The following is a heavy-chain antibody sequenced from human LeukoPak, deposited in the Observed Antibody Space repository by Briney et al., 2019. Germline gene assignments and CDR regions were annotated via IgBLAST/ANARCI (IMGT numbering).Heavy chain of an antibody. V-gene: IGHV4-4*07. CDR1: GVSISSYF. D-gene: IGHD3-10*01. Sequence: SETLSLTCTVSGVSISSYFWSWIRQPAGKGLEWIGRIFTSESTNYNPSLKSRVTMSVDTSKNQFSLKLSSVTAADTAVYYCASSSTDYYGSGSYYYWGQGTLVTVSS. J-gene: IGHJ4*02. CDR2: IFTSEST. CDR3: ASSSTDYYGSGSYYY.